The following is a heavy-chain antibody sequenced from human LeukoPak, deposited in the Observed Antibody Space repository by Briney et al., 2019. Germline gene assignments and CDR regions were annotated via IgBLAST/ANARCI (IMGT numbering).Heavy chain of an antibody. Sequence: PGGSLRLSCAASGFTFSSYWMHWVRQAPGKGLGWVSRINTDGSGITYADSVKGRFTISRDNAKNTLYLQMNSLTAADTAVYYCARATTVTTFDYWGQGTLVTVSS. V-gene: IGHV3-74*01. CDR2: INTDGSGI. J-gene: IGHJ4*02. D-gene: IGHD4-17*01. CDR1: GFTFSSYW. CDR3: ARATTVTTFDY.